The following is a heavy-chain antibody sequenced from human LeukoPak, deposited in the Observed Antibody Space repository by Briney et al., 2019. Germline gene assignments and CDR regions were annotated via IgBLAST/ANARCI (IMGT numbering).Heavy chain of an antibody. CDR1: GGSISSSSYY. Sequence: SETLSLTCTVSGGSISSSSYYWGWIRQPPGKGLEWIGSIYYSGSTYYNPSLKSRVTISVDTSKNQFSLKLSSVTAADTAVYYCARASEGCTNGVCYSWFDPWGQGTLVTVSS. CDR3: ARASEGCTNGVCYSWFDP. CDR2: IYYSGST. V-gene: IGHV4-39*07. J-gene: IGHJ5*02. D-gene: IGHD2-8*01.